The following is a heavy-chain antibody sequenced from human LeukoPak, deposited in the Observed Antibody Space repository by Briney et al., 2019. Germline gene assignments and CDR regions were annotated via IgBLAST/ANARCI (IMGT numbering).Heavy chain of an antibody. J-gene: IGHJ3*02. D-gene: IGHD1/OR15-1a*01. V-gene: IGHV3-7*01. CDR1: EFTFSSYW. Sequence: GGSLRLSXVGSEFTFSSYWMTWVRQAQGDGLEWVANINQDGGETHYVDSVEGRFTISRDNARNSLFLQLNILRAEDTALYYCARVGSEQYRGAFDIWGQGTMVTVSS. CDR3: ARVGSEQYRGAFDI. CDR2: INQDGGET.